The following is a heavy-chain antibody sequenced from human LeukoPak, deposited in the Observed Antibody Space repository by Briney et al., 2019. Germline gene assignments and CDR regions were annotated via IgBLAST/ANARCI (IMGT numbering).Heavy chain of an antibody. J-gene: IGHJ6*02. CDR1: GFTVSSNY. CDR2: IYSGGST. D-gene: IGHD3-3*01. V-gene: IGHV3-66*01. CDR3: ARDGGRHYDFWSGYYPDYYYYGMDA. Sequence: GGSLRLSCAASGFTVSSNYMSWVRQAPGKGLEWVSVIYSGGSTYYADSVKGRFTISRDNSKNTLYLQMNSLRAEDTAVYYCARDGGRHYDFWSGYYPDYYYYGMDAWGQGTTVTVS.